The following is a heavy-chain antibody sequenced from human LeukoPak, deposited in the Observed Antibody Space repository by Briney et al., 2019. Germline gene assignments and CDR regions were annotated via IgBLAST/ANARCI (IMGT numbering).Heavy chain of an antibody. Sequence: GESLKISCKGSGYSFTNYWIGWVRQMPGKGLEWMGIIYPGDADTRYSPSFQGQVTLSADKSINTAYLQWSSLKASDTAMYYCARHEYSGSYHNWFDPWGQGTLVTVSS. D-gene: IGHD1-26*01. V-gene: IGHV5-51*01. CDR1: GYSFTNYW. CDR2: IYPGDADT. CDR3: ARHEYSGSYHNWFDP. J-gene: IGHJ5*02.